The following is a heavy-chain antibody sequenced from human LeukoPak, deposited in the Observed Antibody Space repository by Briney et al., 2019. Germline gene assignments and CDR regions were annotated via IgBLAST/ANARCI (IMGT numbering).Heavy chain of an antibody. CDR3: AYSGSYGHLGY. CDR1: GGSLSTHH. D-gene: IGHD1-26*01. CDR2: IYSSVST. J-gene: IGHJ4*02. Sequence: SETLSLTCVVSGGSLSTHHWSWIRQPPGKGLEWIGSIYSSVSTYYNPSLKSRVTISVDTSKNQFSLRLSSVTAADTALYYCAYSGSYGHLGYWGQGIPVTVSS. V-gene: IGHV4-59*05.